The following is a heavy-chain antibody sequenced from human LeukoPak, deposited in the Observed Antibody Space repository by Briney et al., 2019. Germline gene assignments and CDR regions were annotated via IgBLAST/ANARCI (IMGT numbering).Heavy chain of an antibody. CDR1: GFTFSSYS. J-gene: IGHJ4*02. Sequence: GGSLRLSCAASGFTFSSYSVNWVRQAPGKGLEWVSSISSSSSYIYYADSVKGRFTISRDNAKNSLYLQMNSLRAEDSAVYYCARDEYGYNYKAYWGQGTLVTVSS. V-gene: IGHV3-21*01. CDR3: ARDEYGYNYKAY. CDR2: ISSSSSYI. D-gene: IGHD5-24*01.